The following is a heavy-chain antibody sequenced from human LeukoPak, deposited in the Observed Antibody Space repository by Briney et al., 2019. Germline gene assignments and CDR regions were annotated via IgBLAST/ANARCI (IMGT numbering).Heavy chain of an antibody. CDR3: ARQGVVFPTDYFYMDV. CDR1: GYTFTNYD. D-gene: IGHD3-3*01. Sequence: GASVKVSCKASGYTFTNYDLNWVRQATGQGLEWMGWMNLISGNTGYAQKFQGRVTITRNTSLSTAYMELSSLRSEDTAVYYCARQGVVFPTDYFYMDVWGKGTTVTVSS. V-gene: IGHV1-8*03. CDR2: MNLISGNT. J-gene: IGHJ6*03.